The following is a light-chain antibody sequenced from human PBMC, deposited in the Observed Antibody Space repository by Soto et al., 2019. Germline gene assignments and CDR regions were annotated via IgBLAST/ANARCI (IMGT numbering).Light chain of an antibody. CDR2: GAF. Sequence: EIVLTQSPGTLSLSPGERATLSCRASQSVSSSDMVWYQQKPGQAPRLLMYGAFHRAAGIPDRFSGSESGTDFTLTISRLEPEDFAVYYCQQYGTSPQVTFGGGTKVDIK. CDR3: QQYGTSPQVT. CDR1: QSVSSSD. V-gene: IGKV3-20*01. J-gene: IGKJ4*01.